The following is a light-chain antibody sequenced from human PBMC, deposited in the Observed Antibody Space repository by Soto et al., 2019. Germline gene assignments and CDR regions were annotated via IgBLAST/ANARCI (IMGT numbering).Light chain of an antibody. CDR3: SSYTSSSTSRV. CDR1: SSDVGGYNY. Sequence: QSVLTQPASVSGSPGQSITSSCTGTSSDVGGYNYVSWYQQHPGKAPKLMIYDVSNRPSGVSNRFSGSKSGNTASLTISGLQAEDEADYYCSSYTSSSTSRVFGTGTKVTVL. J-gene: IGLJ1*01. V-gene: IGLV2-14*01. CDR2: DVS.